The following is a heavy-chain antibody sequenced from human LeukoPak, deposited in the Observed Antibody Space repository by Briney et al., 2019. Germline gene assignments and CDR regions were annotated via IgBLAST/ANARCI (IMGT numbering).Heavy chain of an antibody. CDR2: IYYSGST. Sequence: PSETLSLTCTVSGGSISSYYWSWIRQPPGKGLEWIGYIYYSGSTNYNPSLKSRVTISVDTSKNQFSLQLNSVTPEDTAVYYCARDDGSGWSPALNWFDPWGQGTPVTVSS. CDR3: ARDDGSGWSPALNWFDP. V-gene: IGHV4-59*12. CDR1: GGSISSYY. D-gene: IGHD6-19*01. J-gene: IGHJ5*02.